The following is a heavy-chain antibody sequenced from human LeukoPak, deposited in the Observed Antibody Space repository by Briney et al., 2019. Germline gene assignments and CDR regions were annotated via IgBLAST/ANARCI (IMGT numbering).Heavy chain of an antibody. D-gene: IGHD6-13*01. V-gene: IGHV1-69*05. CDR2: IFPIFGTA. Sequence: GSSVKVSCKASGGTFNSYAINWVRQAPGQGLEWMGRIFPIFGTANYAQKFQGRVTVTTDESTSTAYMELSSLRPEDTAMYYCARDRGERDSSWSLPAHGFDIWGQGSMVTVSS. CDR3: ARDRGERDSSWSLPAHGFDI. CDR1: GGTFNSYA. J-gene: IGHJ3*02.